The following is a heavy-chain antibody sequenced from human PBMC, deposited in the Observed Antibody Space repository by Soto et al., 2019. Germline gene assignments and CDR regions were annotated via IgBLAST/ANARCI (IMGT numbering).Heavy chain of an antibody. CDR3: ARSIVAAGNRWCDP. J-gene: IGHJ5*02. CDR1: GFSLSTSGMR. Sequence: SGPTLVNPTQTLTLTCTFSGFSLSTSGMRVSWIRQPPGKALEWLARIDWDDDKLYSTSLKTRLTISKDTSKNQVVLTMTNMDPVDTATYYCARSIVAAGNRWCDPWGQGTLVTVSS. D-gene: IGHD6-13*01. V-gene: IGHV2-70*04. CDR2: IDWDDDK.